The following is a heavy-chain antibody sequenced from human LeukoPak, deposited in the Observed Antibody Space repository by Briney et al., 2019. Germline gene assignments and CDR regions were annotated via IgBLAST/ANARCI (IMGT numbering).Heavy chain of an antibody. CDR3: AMNDFWSGYTLSRVDY. V-gene: IGHV3-21*04. D-gene: IGHD3-3*01. Sequence: PGGSLRLSCAASGFTFSSYSMNWVRQAPGKELEWVSSISSSSSYIYYADSVKGRFTISRDNSKNTLYLQMNSLRAEDTAVYYCAMNDFWSGYTLSRVDYWGQGTLVTVSS. CDR2: ISSSSSYI. CDR1: GFTFSSYS. J-gene: IGHJ4*02.